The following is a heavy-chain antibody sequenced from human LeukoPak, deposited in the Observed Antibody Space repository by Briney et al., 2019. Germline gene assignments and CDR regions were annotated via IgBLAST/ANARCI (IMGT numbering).Heavy chain of an antibody. J-gene: IGHJ4*02. CDR2: ITGSGDGT. CDR1: GFTFSTYA. Sequence: GGSLRLSCAASGFTFSTYAMTWVRQAPGKGLEWVSSITGSGDGTSAADSVKGRFSISRDNSKNTLYLQMNSLRVEDTAVYYCAKAGLVRGGALDSWGQGTLVTVSS. V-gene: IGHV3-23*01. CDR3: AKAGLVRGGALDS. D-gene: IGHD4/OR15-4a*01.